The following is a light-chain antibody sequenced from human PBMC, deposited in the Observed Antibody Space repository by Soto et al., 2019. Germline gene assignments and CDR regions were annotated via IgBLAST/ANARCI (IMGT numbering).Light chain of an antibody. CDR1: SSNIGSSP. J-gene: IGLJ1*01. V-gene: IGLV1-44*01. Sequence: QSVLTQPPSASGTPGQRVTISCSGGSSNIGSSPVNWYQQLPGTAPKLFIYSDSQRPSGVPDRFSGSKSGTSASLAISGLQSDDEADYYCAAWDDSLNGYVFATGTKVTVL. CDR2: SDS. CDR3: AAWDDSLNGYV.